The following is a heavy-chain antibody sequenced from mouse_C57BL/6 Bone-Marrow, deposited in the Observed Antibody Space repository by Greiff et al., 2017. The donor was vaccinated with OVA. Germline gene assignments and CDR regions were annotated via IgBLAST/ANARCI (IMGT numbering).Heavy chain of an antibody. Sequence: VQLQQSGAELVRPGASVKVSCTASGFNIKDDYMHWVKQRPEQGLEWIGWIDPENGDTEYASKFQGKATITADTSSNTAYLQLSSLTSEDTAVYYCTPGRGDYWGQGTTLTVSS. J-gene: IGHJ2*01. CDR3: TPGRGDY. CDR1: GFNIKDDY. CDR2: IDPENGDT. V-gene: IGHV14-4*01.